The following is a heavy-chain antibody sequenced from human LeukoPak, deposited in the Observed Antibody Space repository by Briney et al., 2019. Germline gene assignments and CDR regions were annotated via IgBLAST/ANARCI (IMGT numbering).Heavy chain of an antibody. V-gene: IGHV4-59*01. D-gene: IGHD6-13*01. J-gene: IGHJ5*02. CDR3: ARDSAAAGRGFDP. CDR2: IYYSGST. CDR1: GGSISSYY. Sequence: SETLSLTCTVSGGSISSYYWSWIRQPPGKGLEWIGYIYYSGSTNYNPSLKSRVTISVDTSKNQFSLKLSSVTAADTAVYYCARDSAAAGRGFDPWGQGTLSPSPQ.